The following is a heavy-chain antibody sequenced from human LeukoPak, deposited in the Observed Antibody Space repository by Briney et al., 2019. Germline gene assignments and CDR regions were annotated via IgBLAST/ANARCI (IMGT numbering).Heavy chain of an antibody. Sequence: GGSLRLSCTAPGLTFRRYWMNWVRQAPGKGLEWVANIKPDGSATSYVDSVKGRFTISRDNVKNSVYLQMNSLRAEDTAVYYCAKTRSYSGDYWGQGTLVTVSS. D-gene: IGHD1-26*01. V-gene: IGHV3-7*01. CDR2: IKPDGSAT. CDR1: GLTFRRYW. CDR3: AKTRSYSGDY. J-gene: IGHJ4*02.